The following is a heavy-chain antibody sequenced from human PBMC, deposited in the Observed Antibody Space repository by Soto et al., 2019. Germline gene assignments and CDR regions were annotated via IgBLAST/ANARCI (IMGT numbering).Heavy chain of an antibody. Sequence: SETLSLTCTVSGGSISSYYWSWIRQPPGKGLEWIGYIYYSGSTNYNPSLKSRVTISVDTSKNQFSLKLSSVTAADTAVYYCARDRMQDAFDIWGQGTMVTVSS. CDR1: GGSISSYY. V-gene: IGHV4-59*01. CDR2: IYYSGST. CDR3: ARDRMQDAFDI. D-gene: IGHD2-15*01. J-gene: IGHJ3*02.